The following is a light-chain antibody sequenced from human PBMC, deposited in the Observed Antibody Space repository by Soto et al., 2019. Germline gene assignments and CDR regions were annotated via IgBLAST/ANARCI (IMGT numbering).Light chain of an antibody. CDR2: GAS. V-gene: IGKV3-15*01. CDR1: QSVGTN. CDR3: QQYKDWYT. J-gene: IGKJ2*01. Sequence: IVLTQSPATLPVSPGERATLSCRASQSVGTNLAWYQHRPGQAPWLLILGASTRDIGIPARFSGSGSGTEFTLTISGLQSEDFAVYYCQQYKDWYTFGQGTKLEIK.